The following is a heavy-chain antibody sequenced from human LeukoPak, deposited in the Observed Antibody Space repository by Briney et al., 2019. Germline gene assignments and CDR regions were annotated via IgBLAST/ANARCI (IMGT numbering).Heavy chain of an antibody. CDR2: ISSSDTAI. J-gene: IGHJ4*02. CDR1: GFAFSAYE. D-gene: IGHD6-19*01. V-gene: IGHV3-48*03. CDR3: ARASPVASTQHFDY. Sequence: PGGSLRLSCAASGFAFSAYEMNWVRQAPGKGLEWVSYISSSDTAIYYADSVKGRFTISRDNAKNSLYLQMNSLRAQDTAVYYCARASPVASTQHFDYWGQGTLVTVSS.